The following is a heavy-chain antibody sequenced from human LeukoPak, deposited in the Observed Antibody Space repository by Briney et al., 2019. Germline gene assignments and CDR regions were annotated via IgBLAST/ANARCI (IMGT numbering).Heavy chain of an antibody. CDR1: GYTFSSYG. Sequence: ASVKVFCRASGYTFSSYGISWVRQAPGQGLEWMGWISGYNGNTNYAQKLQGRVTMTTDTSTSTAYMELRSLRSDDTAVYYCARDISLIAAAGSYWGQGTLVTVSS. CDR2: ISGYNGNT. J-gene: IGHJ4*02. V-gene: IGHV1-18*01. D-gene: IGHD6-13*01. CDR3: ARDISLIAAAGSY.